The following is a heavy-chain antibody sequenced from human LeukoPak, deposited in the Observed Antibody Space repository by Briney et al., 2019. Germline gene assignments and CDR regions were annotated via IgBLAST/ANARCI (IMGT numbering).Heavy chain of an antibody. CDR1: GGTFSSYA. CDR3: ARGTKGGIVGATGAFDI. D-gene: IGHD1-26*01. J-gene: IGHJ3*02. Sequence: ASVKVSCKDSGGTFSSYAISWVRQAPGQGLEWMGRIIPIFGTANYAQKFQGRVTITTDESTSTAYMELSSLRSEDTAVYYCARGTKGGIVGATGAFDIWGQGTMVTVSS. CDR2: IIPIFGTA. V-gene: IGHV1-69*05.